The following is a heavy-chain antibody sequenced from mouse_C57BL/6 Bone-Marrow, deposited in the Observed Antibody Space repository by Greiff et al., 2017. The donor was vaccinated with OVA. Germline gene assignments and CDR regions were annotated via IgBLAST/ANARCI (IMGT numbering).Heavy chain of an antibody. V-gene: IGHV1-64*01. CDR1: GYTFTSYW. Sequence: QVQLKQPGAELVKPGASVKLSCKASGYTFTSYWMHWVKQRPGQGLEWIGMIHPTSGSTNYNEKFKSKATLTVDKSSSTAYMQLSSLTSEDSAVYYCAREGCCCCSFYSDDWGKGTTLTVSS. CDR3: AREGCCCCSFYSDD. D-gene: IGHD1-1*01. CDR2: IHPTSGST. J-gene: IGHJ2*01.